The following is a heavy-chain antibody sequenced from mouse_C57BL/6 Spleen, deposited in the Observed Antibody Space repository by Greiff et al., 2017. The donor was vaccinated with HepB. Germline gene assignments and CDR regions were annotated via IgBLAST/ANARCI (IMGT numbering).Heavy chain of an antibody. CDR1: GYAFSSYW. CDR2: IYPGDGDT. V-gene: IGHV1-80*01. J-gene: IGHJ2*01. D-gene: IGHD1-1*01. CDR3: AREDTVVSRGYFDY. Sequence: QVQLKESGAELVKPGASVKISCKASGYAFSSYWMNWVKQRPGKGLEWIGQIYPGDGDTNYNGKLKGKATLTADKSSSTAYMRRRSLTSEDSAVYFCAREDTVVSRGYFDYWGQGTTLTVSS.